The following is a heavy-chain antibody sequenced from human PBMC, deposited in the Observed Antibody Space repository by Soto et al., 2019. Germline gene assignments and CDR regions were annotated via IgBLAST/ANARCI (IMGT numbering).Heavy chain of an antibody. D-gene: IGHD7-27*01. CDR2: INHSGST. CDR1: GGSFSGYY. J-gene: IGHJ3*02. V-gene: IGHV4-34*01. Sequence: SETLSLPCAVYGGSFSGYYWSWIRQPPGKGLEWIGEINHSGSTNYNPSLKSRVTISVDTSKNQFSLKLSSVTAADTAVYYCARHWGLLSAFDIWGQGTMVPVSS. CDR3: ARHWGLLSAFDI.